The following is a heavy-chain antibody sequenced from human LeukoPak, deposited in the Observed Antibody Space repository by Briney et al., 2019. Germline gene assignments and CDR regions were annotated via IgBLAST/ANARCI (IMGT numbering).Heavy chain of an antibody. D-gene: IGHD2-2*02. Sequence: ASVKVSCKASGYTFTSYGISWVRQAPGQGLEWMGWISAYNGNTNYGQKLQGRVTMTTDTSTSTAYMELRSLRSDDTAVYYCAREYCSSTSCYNLDYWGQGTLVTVSS. J-gene: IGHJ4*02. CDR2: ISAYNGNT. CDR3: AREYCSSTSCYNLDY. CDR1: GYTFTSYG. V-gene: IGHV1-18*01.